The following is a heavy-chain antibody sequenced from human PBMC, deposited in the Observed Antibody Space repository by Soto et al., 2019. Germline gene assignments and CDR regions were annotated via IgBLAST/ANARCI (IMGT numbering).Heavy chain of an antibody. CDR1: GYTFSSYA. J-gene: IGHJ4*02. CDR2: INAGNGNT. CDR3: AGGGPPIDY. Sequence: QVQLVQSGAEEKKPGASVKVSCKASGYTFSSYAMDWVRQAPGQRLEWMGWINAGNGNTNYSQKIQGRVTITRDTSAGTAYMELSSLRAEDTAVYDCAGGGPPIDYWGQGTLVTVSS. D-gene: IGHD3-10*01. V-gene: IGHV1-3*05.